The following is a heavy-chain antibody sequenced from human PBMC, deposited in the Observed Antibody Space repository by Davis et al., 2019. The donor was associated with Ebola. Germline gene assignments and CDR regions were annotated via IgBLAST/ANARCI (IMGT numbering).Heavy chain of an antibody. CDR3: ARDEILYSSRVSGPLDY. CDR2: ISPSVAST. Sequence: AASVKVSCKASGYTFSNYFMQWVRQAPGQGLEWMGIISPSVASTSHGQKFQGRITMTGDTSTGTVYMELSGLRYEDTAVYYCARDEILYSSRVSGPLDYWGQGTLVTVSS. V-gene: IGHV1-46*01. D-gene: IGHD2-15*01. CDR1: GYTFSNYF. J-gene: IGHJ4*02.